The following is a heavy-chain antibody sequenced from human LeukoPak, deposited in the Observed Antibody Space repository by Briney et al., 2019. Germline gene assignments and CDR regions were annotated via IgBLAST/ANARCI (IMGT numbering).Heavy chain of an antibody. V-gene: IGHV4-61*02. CDR1: GGSISSGSYY. CDR2: MYTSGST. J-gene: IGHJ6*03. CDR3: ARGLEDPGHSIAAAIYMDV. D-gene: IGHD6-13*01. Sequence: SSETLSLTCTVSGGSISSGSYYWSWIRQPAGQGLEYIGRMYTSGSTNYNPSLKSRVTISVDTSKNQFSLKLSSVTAADTAVYYCARGLEDPGHSIAAAIYMDVWGKGTTVTVSS.